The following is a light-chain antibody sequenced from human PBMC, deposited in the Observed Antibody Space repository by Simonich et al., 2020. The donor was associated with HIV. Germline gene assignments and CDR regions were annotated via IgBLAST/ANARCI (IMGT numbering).Light chain of an antibody. CDR1: SGSVSTSYY. V-gene: IGLV8-61*01. Sequence: QTVVTQEPSFSVSPGGTVTLTCGLRSGSVSTSYYPSWYQQTPGQAPRTLIYSTNTRASWVPDRFSGSILGNKAALTITGAQADDECDYYCVLYMGSGIWVFGGGTKLTVL. CDR2: STN. J-gene: IGLJ3*02. CDR3: VLYMGSGIWV.